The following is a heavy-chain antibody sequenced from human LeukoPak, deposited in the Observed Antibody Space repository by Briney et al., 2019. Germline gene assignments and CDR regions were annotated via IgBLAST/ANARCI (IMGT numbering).Heavy chain of an antibody. Sequence: PGGSLRLSCTPSDFTYSSYGMNWVRHTPGKGLEWLLYIGGSSRSIYYAESVKGRLTVSRDNAKNSVFLQLNSLRDEDTAMYFCARKMALWGQGTLVTVSS. J-gene: IGHJ4*02. CDR2: IGGSSRSI. V-gene: IGHV3-48*02. CDR1: DFTYSSYG. CDR3: ARKMAL. D-gene: IGHD5-24*01.